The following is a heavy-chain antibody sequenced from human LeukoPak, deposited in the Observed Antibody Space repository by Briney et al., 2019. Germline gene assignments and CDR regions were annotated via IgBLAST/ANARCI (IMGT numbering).Heavy chain of an antibody. CDR3: ARGYLGYSGYDFDY. V-gene: IGHV3-23*03. D-gene: IGHD5-12*01. CDR2: IYTEGST. Sequence: GGSLRLSCAASGFTFSSYAMSWDRQAPGKGLEWVSVIYTEGSTYYADSVQGRFIMSRDISRNSLYLQMDSLRVEDTAVYYCARGYLGYSGYDFDYWGQGTLVTVSS. CDR1: GFTFSSYA. J-gene: IGHJ4*02.